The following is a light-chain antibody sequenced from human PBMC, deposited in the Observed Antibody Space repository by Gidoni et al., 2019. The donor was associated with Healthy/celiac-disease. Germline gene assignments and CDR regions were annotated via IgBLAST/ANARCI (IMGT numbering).Light chain of an antibody. Sequence: EIVLTQSPATLSLSPGERATPACRPSPSVSSYLAWYHQKPGQAPRLLIYNASNRATGIPARCGGSGSGTDFTRTISSLEPEDFAVYYCQQRSKFTFGPGTKVEIK. V-gene: IGKV3-11*01. CDR2: NAS. CDR3: QQRSKFT. CDR1: PSVSSY. J-gene: IGKJ3*01.